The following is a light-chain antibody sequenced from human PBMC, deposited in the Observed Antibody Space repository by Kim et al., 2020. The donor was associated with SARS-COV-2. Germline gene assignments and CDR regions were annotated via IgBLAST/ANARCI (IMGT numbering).Light chain of an antibody. Sequence: GSGGDRVTLSCRGRQGNSKYLAWFQHKPGKAPRSLIYAASSLQSGVPSKFSGSGSGTEFTLTISSLQPEDVATYYCQQYSSYPLTFGGGTKVDIK. V-gene: IGKV1-16*02. CDR3: QQYSSYPLT. J-gene: IGKJ4*01. CDR2: AAS. CDR1: QGNSKY.